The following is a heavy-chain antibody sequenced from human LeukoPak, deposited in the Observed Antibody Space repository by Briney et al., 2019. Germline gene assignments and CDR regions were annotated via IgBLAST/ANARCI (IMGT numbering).Heavy chain of an antibody. CDR3: ASAPGTFFDF. D-gene: IGHD1-14*01. J-gene: IGHJ4*02. CDR1: GGSISSSSYY. V-gene: IGHV4-39*01. Sequence: PSETLSLTCTVSGGSISSSSYYWGWIRQPPGKGLEWIATIYYSGSTYYNPSLKSRVTIYVDTSKNQFSLRLSSVTAADTALYFCASAPGTFFDFWGQGTLVTVSP. CDR2: IYYSGST.